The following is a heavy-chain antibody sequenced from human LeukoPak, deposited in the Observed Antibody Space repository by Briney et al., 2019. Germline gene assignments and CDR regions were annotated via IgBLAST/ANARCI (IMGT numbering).Heavy chain of an antibody. D-gene: IGHD2-2*02. J-gene: IGHJ5*02. V-gene: IGHV4-31*03. CDR3: AREAVPAAIQGWFDP. Sequence: SETLSLTCTVSGGSISSGGYYWSWIRQHPGKGLGWIGYIYYSGSTYYNPSLKSRVTISVDTSKNQFSLKLSSVTAADTAVYYCAREAVPAAIQGWFDPWGQGTLVTVSS. CDR2: IYYSGST. CDR1: GGSISSGGYY.